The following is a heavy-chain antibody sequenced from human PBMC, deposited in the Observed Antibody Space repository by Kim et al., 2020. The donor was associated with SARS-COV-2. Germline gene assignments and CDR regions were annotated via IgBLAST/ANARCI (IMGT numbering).Heavy chain of an antibody. D-gene: IGHD2-2*01. CDR3: AKDQTIVVVPVFLFDC. Sequence: GGSLRLSCAASGFTFSSYGMHWVRQAPGKGLEWVAVISYDGSNKYYADSVKGRFTISRDNSKNTLYLQMNSLRAEDTAVYYCAKDQTIVVVPVFLFDCWGQGTRVTVSS. CDR2: ISYDGSNK. CDR1: GFTFSSYG. V-gene: IGHV3-30*18. J-gene: IGHJ4*02.